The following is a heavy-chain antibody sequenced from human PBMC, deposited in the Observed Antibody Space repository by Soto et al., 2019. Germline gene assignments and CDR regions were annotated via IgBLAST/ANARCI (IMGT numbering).Heavy chain of an antibody. Sequence: PSETLSITSTVSGDSIHSYYWTWIRQPPGKALEWIGYSHHRGSTNYNSAIESRVTMSVDTSRNQLSLKLISLIGADTAVYFLARELGKSGMAVWTQGPTVSVSS. V-gene: IGHV4-59*01. CDR2: SHHRGST. D-gene: IGHD7-27*01. CDR1: GDSIHSYY. J-gene: IGHJ6*02. CDR3: ARELGKSGMAV.